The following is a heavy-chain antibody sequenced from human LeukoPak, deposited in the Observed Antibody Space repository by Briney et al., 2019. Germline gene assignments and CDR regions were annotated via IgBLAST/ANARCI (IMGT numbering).Heavy chain of an antibody. J-gene: IGHJ6*02. V-gene: IGHV1-18*01. CDR3: ARGGSGSSLEYYYYGMDV. CDR1: GYTFTSYG. D-gene: IGHD1-26*01. CDR2: ISAYNGNT. Sequence: ASVKVSCKASGYTFTSYGISWVRQPPGQGLGWMGWISAYNGNTNYAQKLQGGVTMTTDTSTSTAYMELRSLRSDDTAVYYCARGGSGSSLEYYYYGMDVWGQGTTVTVSS.